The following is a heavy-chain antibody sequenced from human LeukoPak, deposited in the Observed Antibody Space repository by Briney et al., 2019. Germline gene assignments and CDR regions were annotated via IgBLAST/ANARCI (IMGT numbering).Heavy chain of an antibody. J-gene: IGHJ4*02. CDR1: GFTVSNHA. Sequence: PGGSLRLSCAASGFTVSNHAMNWVRQAPGKGLEWVSSISGGGESTYYADSVKGRFTVSRDNSKNTLYLQINSLRGEDTAVYYCAKGKYSSGGVPDYWGQGTLVTVSS. D-gene: IGHD6-19*01. V-gene: IGHV3-23*01. CDR2: ISGGGEST. CDR3: AKGKYSSGGVPDY.